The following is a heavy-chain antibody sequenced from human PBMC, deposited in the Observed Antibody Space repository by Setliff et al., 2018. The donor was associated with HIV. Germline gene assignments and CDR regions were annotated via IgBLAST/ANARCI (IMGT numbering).Heavy chain of an antibody. CDR2: IHTSGDT. Sequence: PSETLSLTCSVSGGSISSRSYYWSWIRQPAGKGLEWIGHIHTSGDTDYSPSLNSRVTISIDTSKTHFSLKLSSVTAADTAMYYCARRESYYDILTGPAFDAFDIWGQGTMVTVSS. CDR3: ARRESYYDILTGPAFDAFDI. J-gene: IGHJ3*02. V-gene: IGHV4-61*09. CDR1: GGSISSRSYY. D-gene: IGHD3-9*01.